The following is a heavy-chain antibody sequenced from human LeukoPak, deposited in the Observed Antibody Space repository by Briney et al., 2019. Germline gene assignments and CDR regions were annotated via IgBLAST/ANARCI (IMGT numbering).Heavy chain of an antibody. J-gene: IGHJ4*02. D-gene: IGHD6-6*01. CDR2: IYYSGST. Sequence: SETLSLTCTVSGGSISSGGYYWSWIRQHPGKGLEWIGYIYYSGSTYYNPSLKSRVTISVDTSKNQFSLKLSSVTAADTAVYYCAREYYEYSSSSGYFDCWGQGTLVTVSS. CDR1: GGSISSGGYY. V-gene: IGHV4-31*03. CDR3: AREYYEYSSSSGYFDC.